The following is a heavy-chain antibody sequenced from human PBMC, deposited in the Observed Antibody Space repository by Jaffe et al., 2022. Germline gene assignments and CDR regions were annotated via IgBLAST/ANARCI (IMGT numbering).Heavy chain of an antibody. J-gene: IGHJ4*02. Sequence: QVQLQQWGAGLLKPSETLSLTCAVYGGSFSGYYWSWIRQPPGKGLEWIGEINHSGSTNYNPSLKSRVTISVDTSKNQFSLKLRSVTAADTAVYYCARGPRRRMWFGEYYFDYWGQGTLVTVSS. CDR1: GGSFSGYY. CDR3: ARGPRRRMWFGEYYFDY. D-gene: IGHD3-10*01. V-gene: IGHV4-34*01. CDR2: INHSGST.